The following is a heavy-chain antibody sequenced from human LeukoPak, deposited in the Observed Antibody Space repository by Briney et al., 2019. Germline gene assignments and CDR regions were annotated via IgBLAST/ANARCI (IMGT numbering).Heavy chain of an antibody. V-gene: IGHV4-30-4*08. CDR2: IYYSGST. Sequence: SETLSLTCTVSGGSISSGDYYWSWIRQPPGKGLEWIGYIYYSGSTYYNPSLKSRVTISVDTSKNQFSLKLSSVTAADTAAYYCARGVTIFGVARAWFDPWGQGTLVTVSS. CDR1: GGSISSGDYY. J-gene: IGHJ5*02. CDR3: ARGVTIFGVARAWFDP. D-gene: IGHD3-3*01.